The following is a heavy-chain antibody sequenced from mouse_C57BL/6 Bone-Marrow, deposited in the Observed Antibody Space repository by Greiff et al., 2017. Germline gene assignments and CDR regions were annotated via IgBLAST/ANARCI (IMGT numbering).Heavy chain of an antibody. V-gene: IGHV1-55*01. CDR3: ARPYYSNYWYFDV. Sequence: QVQLQQPGAELVKPGASVKMSCKASGYTFTSYWITWVKQRPGQGLEWIGDIYPGSGSPNYNEKFKSKATLTVDTSASTAYMQLSSLTSEDSAVYYCARPYYSNYWYFDVWGTGTTVTVSS. J-gene: IGHJ1*03. CDR1: GYTFTSYW. CDR2: IYPGSGSP. D-gene: IGHD2-5*01.